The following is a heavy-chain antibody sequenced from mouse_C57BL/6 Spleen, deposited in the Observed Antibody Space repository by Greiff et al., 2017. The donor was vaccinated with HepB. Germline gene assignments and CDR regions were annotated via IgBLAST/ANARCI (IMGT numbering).Heavy chain of an antibody. CDR3: ARKDPWYKEEYAMDY. D-gene: IGHD1-1*02. CDR1: GYTFTSYW. Sequence: QVQLQQPGAELVKPGASVKLSCKASGYTFTSYWMQWVKQRPGQGLEWIGEIDPSDSYTNYNQKFKGKATLTVDTSSITAYMQLSSLTSEDSAVYYCARKDPWYKEEYAMDYWGQGTSVTVSS. J-gene: IGHJ4*01. CDR2: IDPSDSYT. V-gene: IGHV1-50*01.